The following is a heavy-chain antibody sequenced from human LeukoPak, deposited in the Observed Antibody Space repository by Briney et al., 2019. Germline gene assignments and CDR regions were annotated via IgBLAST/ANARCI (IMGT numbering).Heavy chain of an antibody. Sequence: SETLSLTCTVSGGSISSGDYYWSWIRQPPGKGLEWIGYIYYSGYTNYNPSLKSRVTMSVDTSKNQFSLKVSSVTAADTAVYYCARDPGPYCTTTSCYVDYWGRGTLVTVSS. V-gene: IGHV4-61*08. CDR3: ARDPGPYCTTTSCYVDY. J-gene: IGHJ4*02. CDR2: IYYSGYT. CDR1: GGSISSGDYY. D-gene: IGHD2-2*01.